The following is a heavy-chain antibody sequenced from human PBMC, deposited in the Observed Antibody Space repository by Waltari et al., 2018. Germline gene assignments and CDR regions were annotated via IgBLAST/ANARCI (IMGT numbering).Heavy chain of an antibody. D-gene: IGHD1-26*01. CDR1: GFTFSSYA. J-gene: IGHJ6*02. Sequence: QVQLVESGGGVVQPGRSLRLSCAASGFTFSSYAMHWVRQAPGKGLEWMGGFDPEDGETIYAQKFQGRVTMTEDTSTDTAYMELSSLRSEDTAVYYCATMGYHYGMDVWGQGTTVTVSS. CDR2: FDPEDGET. CDR3: ATMGYHYGMDV. V-gene: IGHV1-24*01.